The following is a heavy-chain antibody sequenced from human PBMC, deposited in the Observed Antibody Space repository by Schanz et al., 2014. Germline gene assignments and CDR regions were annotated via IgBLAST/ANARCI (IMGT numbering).Heavy chain of an antibody. D-gene: IGHD2-21*01. V-gene: IGHV3-23*04. CDR2: ISGGGGGYR. Sequence: VQLEESGGGVVQPGGSLRLSCAASGFTFSSYAMSWVRQAPGKGLEWVSTISGGGGGYRPYADSVKGRFTISRDNSITTLSLQMNSRTADDTAVYYGAQGQGAVINNWYFDLWGRGTLVTVSS. CDR1: GFTFSSYA. CDR3: AQGQGAVINNWYFDL. J-gene: IGHJ2*01.